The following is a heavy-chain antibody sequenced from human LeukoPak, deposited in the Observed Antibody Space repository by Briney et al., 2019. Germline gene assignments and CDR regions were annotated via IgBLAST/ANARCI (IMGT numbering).Heavy chain of an antibody. CDR3: ARGVVVAATHFDY. CDR2: IYYSGST. V-gene: IGHV4-59*01. D-gene: IGHD2-15*01. J-gene: IGHJ4*02. Sequence: PSETLSLTCTVSGGSTSSYYWSWIRQPPGKGLEWIGYIYYSGSTNYNPSLKSRVTISVDTSKNQFSLKLSSVTAADTAVYYCARGVVVAATHFDYWGQGTLVTVSS. CDR1: GGSTSSYY.